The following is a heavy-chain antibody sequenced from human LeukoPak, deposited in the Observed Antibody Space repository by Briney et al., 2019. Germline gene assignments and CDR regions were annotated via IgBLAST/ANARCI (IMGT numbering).Heavy chain of an antibody. V-gene: IGHV3-23*01. J-gene: IGHJ4*02. CDR2: ISGNGGSI. CDR1: GFTFYRYA. D-gene: IGHD3-22*01. CDR3: AKAPYYYDTSGYFFRNFDY. Sequence: GGSLRLSCAASGFTFYRYAMSWVRQAAGEGLEWVSSISGNGGSIYYADSVKGRFTISRDNSKNTVYLQMNSLRAEDTALYFCAKAPYYYDTSGYFFRNFDYWGQGTLVTVSS.